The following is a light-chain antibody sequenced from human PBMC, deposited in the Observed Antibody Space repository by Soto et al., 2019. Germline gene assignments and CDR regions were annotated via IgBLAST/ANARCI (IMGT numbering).Light chain of an antibody. Sequence: EIVLTQSPGTLSLSPGERATLSCRASQSVSSNSLAWYEQKPGQAPRLIIYGASRRAAGIPDNISGSGSGTHFTLTITRLEPEDFAVYYCKQYGSTPWTFGQGTKVEIK. V-gene: IGKV3-20*01. J-gene: IGKJ1*01. CDR1: QSVSSNS. CDR3: KQYGSTPWT. CDR2: GAS.